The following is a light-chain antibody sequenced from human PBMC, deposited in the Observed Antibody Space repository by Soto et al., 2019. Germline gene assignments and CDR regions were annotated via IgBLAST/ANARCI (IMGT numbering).Light chain of an antibody. J-gene: IGKJ1*01. CDR2: DAS. Sequence: EIQMTQSPASLSASVGDRVTITCQASQNINNYLNWYQQKPGKEPKFLIYDASTLESGFPWRFSGSGCGTEFSLTLSSLHADYVGSYYCQHMRTCGQVTKVDIK. CDR1: QNINNY. V-gene: IGKV1-33*01. CDR3: QHMRT.